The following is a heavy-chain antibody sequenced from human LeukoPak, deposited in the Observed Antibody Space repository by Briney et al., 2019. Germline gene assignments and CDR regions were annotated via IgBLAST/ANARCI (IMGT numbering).Heavy chain of an antibody. CDR3: ARMDTARLHAFDI. D-gene: IGHD5-18*01. CDR2: IKQDGSEK. CDR1: GFTFSSYW. J-gene: IGHJ3*02. Sequence: PGGSLRLSCAASGFTFSSYWMSWVRQAPGKGLEWVANIKQDGSEKYYVDSVKGRFTISRDNAKNSLYLQMNSLRAEDTAVYYCARMDTARLHAFDIWGQGTMVTVSS. V-gene: IGHV3-7*01.